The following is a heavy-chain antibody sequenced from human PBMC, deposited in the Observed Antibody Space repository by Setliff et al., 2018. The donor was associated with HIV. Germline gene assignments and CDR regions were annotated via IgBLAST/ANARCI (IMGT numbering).Heavy chain of an antibody. J-gene: IGHJ4*03. CDR2: INHSGTT. CDR3: ARDGPQTYGDYERYYFDY. Sequence: SSETLSLTCAVYGESLSGYYWSWLRQPPGKGLEWLGEINHSGTTNYNASLNRRVTISVDTSKNQFSLKLGSVTAADTAVYYCARDGPQTYGDYERYYFDYWGKGTTVTVSS. D-gene: IGHD4-17*01. CDR1: GESLSGYY. V-gene: IGHV4-34*01.